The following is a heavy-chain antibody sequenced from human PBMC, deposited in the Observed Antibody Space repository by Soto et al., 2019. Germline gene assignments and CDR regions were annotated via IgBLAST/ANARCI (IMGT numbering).Heavy chain of an antibody. CDR3: ARGGQWDFLSDY. V-gene: IGHV1-18*01. D-gene: IGHD1-26*01. CDR2: ISAYNGNT. CDR1: GYSFTRYY. J-gene: IGHJ4*02. Sequence: QVQLVQSGAEVKKPGASVKVSCKASGYSFTRYYINWVRQAPGQGLEWMGWISAYNGNTHYEEKLQGRVTLTTDTSTRTAYMELRSLRSDDTAVYFCARGGQWDFLSDYWGQGTLGTVSS.